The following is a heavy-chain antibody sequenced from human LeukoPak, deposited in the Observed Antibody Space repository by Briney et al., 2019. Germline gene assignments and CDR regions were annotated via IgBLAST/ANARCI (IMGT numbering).Heavy chain of an antibody. CDR2: ISWNSGSI. CDR1: GFTFDDYA. Sequence: SGGSLRLSCAASGFTFDDYAMHWVRQAPGKGLEWVSGISWNSGSIGYADSVKGRFTISRDNAKNSPYLQMNSLRAEDTALYYCAKMRPAVDAFDIWGQGTMVTVSS. J-gene: IGHJ3*02. D-gene: IGHD6-25*01. CDR3: AKMRPAVDAFDI. V-gene: IGHV3-9*01.